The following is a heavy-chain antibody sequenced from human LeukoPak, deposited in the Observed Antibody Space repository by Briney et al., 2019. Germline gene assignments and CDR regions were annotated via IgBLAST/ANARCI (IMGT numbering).Heavy chain of an antibody. V-gene: IGHV5-51*01. CDR1: GSNFTSYW. Sequence: GASLKISCKGSGSNFTSYWIGWGRPLPGKGLEWMGIIYPGDSDTRYSPSFQGQVTISADKSISTAYLQWSSLKASDTAMYYCARRGGSGWFPPDYWGQGTLVTVSS. J-gene: IGHJ4*02. CDR3: ARRGGSGWFPPDY. CDR2: IYPGDSDT. D-gene: IGHD6-19*01.